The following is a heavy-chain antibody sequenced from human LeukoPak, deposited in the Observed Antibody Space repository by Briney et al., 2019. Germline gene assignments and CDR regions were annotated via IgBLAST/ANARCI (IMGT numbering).Heavy chain of an antibody. D-gene: IGHD5-12*01. Sequence: SQTLSLTCAISGDSVSSSSGAWNWIRQSPSRGPEWLGRTNYGSKWDYDYSVSVRGRLTINPDTSKNQFSLQLESVTPEDTAVYYCVRSFRGYSGYDAFDIWGPGTTVTVSS. CDR2: TNYGSKWDY. CDR3: VRSFRGYSGYDAFDI. J-gene: IGHJ3*02. V-gene: IGHV6-1*01. CDR1: GDSVSSSSGA.